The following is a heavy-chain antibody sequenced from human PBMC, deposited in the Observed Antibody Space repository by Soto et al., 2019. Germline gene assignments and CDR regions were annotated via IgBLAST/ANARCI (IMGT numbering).Heavy chain of an antibody. J-gene: IGHJ6*03. CDR2: ISGSGGST. CDR1: GFTFSSYA. V-gene: IGHV3-23*01. CDR3: AKDSAIFGGGYYYYMDV. D-gene: IGHD3-3*01. Sequence: GGSLRLSCAASGFTFSSYAMSWVRQAPGKGLEWVSAISGSGGSTYYADSVKGRFTISRDNSKNTLYLQMNSLRAEDTAVYYCAKDSAIFGGGYYYYMDVWGKGTTVTVSS.